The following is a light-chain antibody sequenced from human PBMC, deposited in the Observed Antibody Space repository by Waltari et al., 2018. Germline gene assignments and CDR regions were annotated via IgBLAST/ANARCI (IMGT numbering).Light chain of an antibody. CDR3: QHCGDSRPGYI. V-gene: IGKV3-20*01. Sequence: IVLTQSPDTLSLSPGERATLSCRASQRISASYIVWYHVRPGQSPRLLIYDGSIRATGIPDRFSGSGSGTEFTLTISRLEPEDFGLYYCQHCGDSRPGYIFGQGTRLEI. CDR2: DGS. J-gene: IGKJ2*01. CDR1: QRISASY.